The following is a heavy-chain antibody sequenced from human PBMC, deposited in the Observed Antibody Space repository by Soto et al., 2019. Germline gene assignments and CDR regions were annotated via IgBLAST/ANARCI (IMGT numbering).Heavy chain of an antibody. Sequence: SETLSLTCTVSCGSISSCGYYWSWIRQHPGKGLEWIGYIYYSGSTYYNPSLKSRVTISVDTSKNQFSLKLSSVTAADTAVYYCARDRFSGDVTGNWFDPWGQGTLVTVS. V-gene: IGHV4-31*03. CDR3: ARDRFSGDVTGNWFDP. CDR1: CGSISSCGYY. CDR2: IYYSGST. J-gene: IGHJ5*02. D-gene: IGHD3-10*01.